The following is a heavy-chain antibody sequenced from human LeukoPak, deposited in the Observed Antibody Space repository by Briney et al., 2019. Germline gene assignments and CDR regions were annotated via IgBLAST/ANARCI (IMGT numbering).Heavy chain of an antibody. V-gene: IGHV3-30-3*01. CDR2: ISYDGSNK. CDR1: GFTFSSYA. Sequence: GRSLRLSCAASGFTFSSYAMHWVRQAPGKGLEWVAVISYDGSNKYYADSVKGRFTISRDNSKNTLYLQMNSLRAEDTAVYYCARDSSMYSSGLDAFDIWGQGTMDTVSS. CDR3: ARDSSMYSSGLDAFDI. J-gene: IGHJ3*02. D-gene: IGHD6-19*01.